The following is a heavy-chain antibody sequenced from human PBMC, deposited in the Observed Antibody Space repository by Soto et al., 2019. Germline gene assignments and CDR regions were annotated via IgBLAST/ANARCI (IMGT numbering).Heavy chain of an antibody. J-gene: IGHJ4*02. V-gene: IGHV3-23*01. Sequence: GGSLRLSCAASGFTFSSYAMSWVRQAPGKGLEWVSAISGSGGSTYYADSVKGRFTISRDNSKNTLYLQMNSLRAEDTAVYYCAKDISGSLYYDSSGYYPDYWGQGTLVTVSS. CDR2: ISGSGGST. CDR1: GFTFSSYA. CDR3: AKDISGSLYYDSSGYYPDY. D-gene: IGHD3-22*01.